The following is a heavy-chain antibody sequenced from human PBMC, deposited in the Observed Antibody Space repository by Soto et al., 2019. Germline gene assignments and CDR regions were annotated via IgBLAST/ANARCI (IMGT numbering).Heavy chain of an antibody. D-gene: IGHD3-10*01. Sequence: PGGSLRLSCAASGFTFSSYAMSWVRQAPGKGLEWVSGISGSGGSTYYADSVKGRFTISRDNSKNTLYLQMNSLRAEDTAVYYCAKLPRGGPGIYYYYAMDVWGQGTTVTVSS. CDR3: AKLPRGGPGIYYYYAMDV. CDR2: ISGSGGST. V-gene: IGHV3-23*01. CDR1: GFTFSSYA. J-gene: IGHJ6*02.